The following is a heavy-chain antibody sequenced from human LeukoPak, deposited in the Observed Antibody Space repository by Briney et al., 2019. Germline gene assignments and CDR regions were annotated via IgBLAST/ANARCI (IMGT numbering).Heavy chain of an antibody. CDR2: IRYDGSNK. CDR1: GFTFSSYG. D-gene: IGHD3-22*01. Sequence: GGSLGLSCAASGFTFSSYGMHWVRQAPGKGLEWVAFIRYDGSNKYYADSVKGRFTISRDNSKNTLYLQMNSLRAEDTAVYYCAKDYDSSGYYYVMYYFDYWGQGTLVTVSS. J-gene: IGHJ4*02. CDR3: AKDYDSSGYYYVMYYFDY. V-gene: IGHV3-30*02.